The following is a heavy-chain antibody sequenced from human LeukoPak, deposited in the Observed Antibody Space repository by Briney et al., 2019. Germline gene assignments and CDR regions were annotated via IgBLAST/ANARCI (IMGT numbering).Heavy chain of an antibody. CDR2: ISGSGGNT. Sequence: PGGFLRLSCAASGFTFSSYAMSWVRQPPGKGLNWVSSISGSGGNTFYADSVKGRFTIFRDNSKNTLYLQMNSLRAEDTAVYYCARDWPSEWQHLPDYDAVDIWGQGTMVTVSS. J-gene: IGHJ3*02. D-gene: IGHD6-13*01. V-gene: IGHV3-23*01. CDR1: GFTFSSYA. CDR3: ARDWPSEWQHLPDYDAVDI.